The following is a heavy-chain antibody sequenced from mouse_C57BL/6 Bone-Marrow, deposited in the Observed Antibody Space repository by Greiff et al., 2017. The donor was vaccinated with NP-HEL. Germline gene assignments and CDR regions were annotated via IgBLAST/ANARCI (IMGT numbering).Heavy chain of an antibody. J-gene: IGHJ2*01. CDR2: IDPSDSYT. V-gene: IGHV1-50*01. CDR1: GYTFTSYW. Sequence: VQLQQPGAELVKPGASVKLSCKASGYTFTSYWMQWVKQRPGQGLEWIGEIDPSDSYTNYNQKFKGKATLTVDTSSSTAYMQLSSLTSEDSAVYYCARCDGYPFAYWGQGTTLTVSS. D-gene: IGHD2-3*01. CDR3: ARCDGYPFAY.